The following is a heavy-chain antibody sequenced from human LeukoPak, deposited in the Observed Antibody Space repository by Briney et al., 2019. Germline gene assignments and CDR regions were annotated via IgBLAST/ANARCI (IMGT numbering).Heavy chain of an antibody. Sequence: SETLSLTCTVSDYSITSGYYWDWIRPPPGKGLEWIGSIHHSGSTDYNPSLKSRVIISVDTSKNQFSLKLSSVTAADTAVYYCARDIPVTRHPQGHFDYWGQGTLVTVSS. CDR3: ARDIPVTRHPQGHFDY. CDR1: DYSITSGYY. CDR2: IHHSGST. V-gene: IGHV4-38-2*02. D-gene: IGHD2-21*02. J-gene: IGHJ4*02.